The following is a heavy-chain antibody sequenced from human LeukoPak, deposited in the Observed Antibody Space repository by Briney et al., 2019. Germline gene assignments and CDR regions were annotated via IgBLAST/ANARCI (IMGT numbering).Heavy chain of an antibody. D-gene: IGHD2-2*02. J-gene: IGHJ4*02. CDR3: ARHYCSSTSCYTGFDY. V-gene: IGHV4-39*01. CDR2: IYYSGST. Sequence: SETLSLTCTVSGGSISSYYWGWIRQPPGKGLEWIGSIYYSGSTYYNPSLKSRVTISVDTSKNQFSLKLSSVTAADTAVYYCARHYCSSTSCYTGFDYWGQGTLVTVSS. CDR1: GGSISSYY.